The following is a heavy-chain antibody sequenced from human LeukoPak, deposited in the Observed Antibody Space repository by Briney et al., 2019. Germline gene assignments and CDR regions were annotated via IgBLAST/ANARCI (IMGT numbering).Heavy chain of an antibody. V-gene: IGHV4-30-4*07. CDR1: GGSISSGGHS. Sequence: SETLSLTCTVSGGSISSGGHSWSWVRQPPGKGPEWIGCIYDSGSTFYNPSLESRVTITVDTSKNQFSLNLSSVTAADTAVYYCARSHHYFDSRAPPYYFDYWGQGTLVTVSS. D-gene: IGHD3-22*01. J-gene: IGHJ4*02. CDR3: ARSHHYFDSRAPPYYFDY. CDR2: IYDSGST.